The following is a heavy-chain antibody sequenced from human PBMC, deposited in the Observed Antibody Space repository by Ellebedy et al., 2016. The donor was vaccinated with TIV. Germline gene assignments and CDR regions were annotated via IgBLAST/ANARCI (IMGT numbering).Heavy chain of an antibody. Sequence: LGGSLRLSCATSGFTFDNFAMRWFRQAPGKGLEWVSAITGSGDRTFYADSVKGRFTVSRATSKNTLYLQMNSLRAEDTAIYYCAKDSGKYGWNSEYWGQGTQVTVSS. CDR3: AKDSGKYGWNSEY. CDR2: ITGSGDRT. V-gene: IGHV3-23*01. CDR1: GFTFDNFA. J-gene: IGHJ4*02. D-gene: IGHD3-10*01.